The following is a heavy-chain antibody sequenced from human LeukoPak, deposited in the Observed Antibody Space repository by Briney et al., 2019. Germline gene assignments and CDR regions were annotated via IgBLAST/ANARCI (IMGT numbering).Heavy chain of an antibody. CDR2: FDPEDGET. J-gene: IGHJ4*02. D-gene: IGHD4-23*01. CDR1: GYTLTELS. CDR3: ATVESTVVTYFDY. V-gene: IGHV1-24*01. Sequence: ASVKVSCKVSGYTLTELSMHWVRQAPGKGLEWMGGFDPEDGETIYAQKFQGRATMTEDTSTDTAYMELGSLRSEDTAVYYCATVESTVVTYFDYWGQGTLVTVSS.